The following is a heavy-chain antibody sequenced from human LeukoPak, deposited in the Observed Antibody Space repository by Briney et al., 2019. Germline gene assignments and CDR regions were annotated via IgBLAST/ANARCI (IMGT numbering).Heavy chain of an antibody. Sequence: SETLSLTCAVYGGSFSGYYWSWIRQPPGKGLEWIGETNHSGSTNYNPSLKSRVTISVDTSKNQFSLKLSSVTAADTAVYYCARTVWWLRDWFDPWGQGTLVTVSS. CDR1: GGSFSGYY. CDR3: ARTVWWLRDWFDP. V-gene: IGHV4-34*01. D-gene: IGHD1-26*01. J-gene: IGHJ5*02. CDR2: TNHSGST.